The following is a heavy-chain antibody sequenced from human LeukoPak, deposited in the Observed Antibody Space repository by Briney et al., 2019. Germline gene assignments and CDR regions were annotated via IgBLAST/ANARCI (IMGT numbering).Heavy chain of an antibody. CDR1: GFTVSNNY. Sequence: QPGGSLRLSCAASGFTVSNNYMSWVRQAPGKGLEWVSVIYSGGTTYYADSVKGRFTISRDNSKNTLYLLMNSLRAEDTAVHYCARGGYCSGGNCYGYFDYWGQGTLVTVSS. CDR3: ARGGYCSGGNCYGYFDY. J-gene: IGHJ4*02. V-gene: IGHV3-66*01. CDR2: IYSGGTT. D-gene: IGHD2-15*01.